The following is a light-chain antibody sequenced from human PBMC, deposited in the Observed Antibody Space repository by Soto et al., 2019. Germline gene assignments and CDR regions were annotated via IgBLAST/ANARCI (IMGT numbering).Light chain of an antibody. CDR1: QSVSTTS. J-gene: IGKJ1*01. CDR2: GAS. CDR3: QQFGSSPWT. V-gene: IGKV3-20*01. Sequence: EIVLTQSPGTLSLSPGDRATLSCRASQSVSTTSLAWYQQKHGQAPRLLIYGASTRAAGIPDRFSGSGSGTDFTLTISRLEPEDFAVYDCQQFGSSPWTFGQGTKVEIK.